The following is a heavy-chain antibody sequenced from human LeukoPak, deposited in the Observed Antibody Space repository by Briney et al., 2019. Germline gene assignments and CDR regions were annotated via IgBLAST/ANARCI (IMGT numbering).Heavy chain of an antibody. CDR1: GFTFSSYW. CDR2: INSDGSST. D-gene: IGHD6-19*01. Sequence: PGGSLRLSCAASGFTFSSYWMHWVRQAPGKGLVWVSRINSDGSSTSYADSVKGRFTISRDNAKNTLYLQMNSLRAEDTAAYYCAREGIAVAGPLDYWGQGTLVTVSS. J-gene: IGHJ4*02. CDR3: AREGIAVAGPLDY. V-gene: IGHV3-74*01.